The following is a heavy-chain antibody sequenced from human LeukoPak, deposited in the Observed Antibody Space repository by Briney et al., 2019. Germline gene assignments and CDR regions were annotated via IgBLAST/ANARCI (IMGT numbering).Heavy chain of an antibody. J-gene: IGHJ4*02. D-gene: IGHD6-19*01. CDR1: GFTFSSYS. V-gene: IGHV3-21*01. CDR2: ISSSSSYI. Sequence: PGGSLRLSCAASGFTFSSYSMNWVRQAPGKGLEWVSSISSSSSYIYYADSVKGRFTIYRDNAKNSLYLQMNSLRAEDTAVYYCARGEVAVAGLAIPYYFDYWGQGTLVTVSS. CDR3: ARGEVAVAGLAIPYYFDY.